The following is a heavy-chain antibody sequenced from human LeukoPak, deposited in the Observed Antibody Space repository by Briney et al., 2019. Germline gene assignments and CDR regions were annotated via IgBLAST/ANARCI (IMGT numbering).Heavy chain of an antibody. CDR1: GFTFSSYS. V-gene: IGHV3-7*01. Sequence: GGPLRLSCAASGFTFSSYSMNWVRQAPGKGLEWVANINQDGSLKYYVDSLKGRFTISRDNAKNLLYLQMNSLRAEDTAVYYCARIGYSSSSVDYWGQGTLVTVSS. CDR3: ARIGYSSSSVDY. D-gene: IGHD6-6*01. CDR2: INQDGSLK. J-gene: IGHJ4*02.